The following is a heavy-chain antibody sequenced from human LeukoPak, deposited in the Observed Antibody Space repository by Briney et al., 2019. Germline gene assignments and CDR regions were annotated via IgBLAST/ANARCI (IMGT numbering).Heavy chain of an antibody. CDR1: GFTVSSNY. CDR2: IYIGGST. CDR3: ARDRSVPFDY. V-gene: IGHV3-66*01. D-gene: IGHD3-10*01. Sequence: GGSLRLSCAALGFTVSSNYMSWVRQAPGKGLEWVSIIYIGGSTYYADSVKGRFTISRDNAKNSLYLQMNSLRAEDTAVYYCARDRSVPFDYWGQGTLVTVSS. J-gene: IGHJ4*02.